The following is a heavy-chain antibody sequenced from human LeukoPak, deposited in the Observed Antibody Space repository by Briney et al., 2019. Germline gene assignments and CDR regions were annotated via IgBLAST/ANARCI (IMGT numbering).Heavy chain of an antibody. CDR3: ARGRDMTPLAAYYSFVN. J-gene: IGHJ4*02. CDR2: VSDSGRA. Sequence: SETLFLTCTVSGGSISGYYWTWIRQPAGKGLEWIGRVSDSGRAYYNPSLESRVTISLDTSNSQFSLKVTSVTAADTAVYYCARGRDMTPLAAYYSFVNWGQGTLVSVSS. D-gene: IGHD2-15*01. V-gene: IGHV4-4*07. CDR1: GGSISGYY.